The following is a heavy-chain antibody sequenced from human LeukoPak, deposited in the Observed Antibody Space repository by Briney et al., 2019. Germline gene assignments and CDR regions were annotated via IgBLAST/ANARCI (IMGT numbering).Heavy chain of an antibody. CDR2: IAPSGGSI. J-gene: IGHJ2*01. V-gene: IGHV3-21*04. Sequence: PGGSLRLSCTTFGFAFGSYSMNWVRQAPGKGLEWVSSIAPSGGSIFYADSVKGRFSISRDNAKNSLFLQMYSLGADDTAVYYCARLAGSRSPWYLDLWGRGTLVTVSS. D-gene: IGHD6-19*01. CDR1: GFAFGSYS. CDR3: ARLAGSRSPWYLDL.